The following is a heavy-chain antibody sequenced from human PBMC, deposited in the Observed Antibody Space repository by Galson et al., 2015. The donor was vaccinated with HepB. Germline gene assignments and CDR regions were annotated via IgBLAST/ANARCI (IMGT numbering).Heavy chain of an antibody. CDR1: GYTFSSDG. D-gene: IGHD2-15*01. CDR3: ARVRDDCSGGTCYSIYDS. J-gene: IGHJ5*01. Sequence: SVKVSCKASGYTFSSDGVTWVRQVAGQGLEWMGWINVYNGKTNYAEKAEGRVTMTAGTSTTTAYMELRSLRPDDTAVYYCARVRDDCSGGTCYSIYDSWGRGTLVTASS. V-gene: IGHV1-18*01. CDR2: INVYNGKT.